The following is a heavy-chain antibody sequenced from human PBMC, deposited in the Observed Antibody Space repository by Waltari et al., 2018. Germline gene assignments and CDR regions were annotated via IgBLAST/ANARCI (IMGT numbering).Heavy chain of an antibody. CDR2: IYHSGST. CDR3: AGQVTDGSPSTGDY. V-gene: IGHV4-38-2*01. D-gene: IGHD4-4*01. Sequence: QVQLQESGPGLVKPSETLSLTCAVSGYSISSGYYWGWIRQPPGKGLEWIGSIYHSGSTYYNPSLKSRVTISVDTSKNQFSLKLSSVTAADTAVYYCAGQVTDGSPSTGDYWGQGTLVTVSS. J-gene: IGHJ4*02. CDR1: GYSISSGYY.